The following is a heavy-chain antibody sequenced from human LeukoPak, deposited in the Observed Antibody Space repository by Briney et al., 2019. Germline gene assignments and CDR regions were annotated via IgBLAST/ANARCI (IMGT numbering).Heavy chain of an antibody. J-gene: IGHJ5*02. CDR1: GFTFSSYA. Sequence: GRSLRLSCAASGFTFSSYAMHWVRQAPGKGLEWVAVISYDGSNKYYADSVKGRFTISRDNSKNTLYLQMNSLRAEDTAVYYCAKVGYCSSTSCYALGGSWFDPWGQGTLVTVSS. D-gene: IGHD2-2*01. CDR2: ISYDGSNK. CDR3: AKVGYCSSTSCYALGGSWFDP. V-gene: IGHV3-30-3*01.